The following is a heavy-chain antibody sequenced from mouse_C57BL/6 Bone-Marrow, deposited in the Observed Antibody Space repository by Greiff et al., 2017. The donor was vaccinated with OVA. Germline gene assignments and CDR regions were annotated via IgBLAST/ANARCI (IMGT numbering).Heavy chain of an antibody. CDR2: SRNKANDYTT. CDR1: GFTFSDFY. CDR3: ARDDYYWYFDV. Sequence: EVQGVESGGGLVQSGRSLGLSCATSGFTFSDFYMEWVRQAPGKGLEWIAASRNKANDYTTEYSASVKGRFIVSRDTSQSILYLQMNALRAEDTAIYYCARDDYYWYFDVWGTGTTVTVAS. V-gene: IGHV7-1*01. J-gene: IGHJ1*03.